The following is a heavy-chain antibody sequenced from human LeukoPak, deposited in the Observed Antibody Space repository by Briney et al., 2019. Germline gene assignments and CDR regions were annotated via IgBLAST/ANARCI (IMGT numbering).Heavy chain of an antibody. CDR3: AKDESFSGDCSGGSCYDFDY. D-gene: IGHD2-15*01. J-gene: IGHJ4*02. Sequence: PGGSLRLSCAASGFTFSSYAMSWVRQAPGKGLEWVSAISGSGGSTYYADSVKGRFTISRDNSKNTLYLQMNSLRAEDTAVYYCAKDESFSGDCSGGSCYDFDYWGQGTLVTVSS. CDR1: GFTFSSYA. CDR2: ISGSGGST. V-gene: IGHV3-23*01.